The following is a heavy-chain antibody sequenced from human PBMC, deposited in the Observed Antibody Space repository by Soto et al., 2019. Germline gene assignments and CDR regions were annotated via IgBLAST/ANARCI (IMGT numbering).Heavy chain of an antibody. CDR3: VTGFR. CDR2: INEDGSMT. V-gene: IGHV3-74*01. Sequence: EVQLVESGGGLVKPGGSLRLSCAASGFSFTNIWLYWVRQAPGKVLVWVSRINEDGSMTSHADYVRGRFTISRDNAKNSLYLQTNSLRAEYTAVYYFVTGFRWGQGTLVTVSS. CDR1: GFSFTNIW. J-gene: IGHJ4*02.